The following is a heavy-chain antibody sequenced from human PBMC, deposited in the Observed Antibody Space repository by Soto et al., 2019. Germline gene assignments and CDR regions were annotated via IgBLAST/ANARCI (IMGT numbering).Heavy chain of an antibody. J-gene: IGHJ6*02. D-gene: IGHD1-1*01. V-gene: IGHV1-69*01. CDR3: ARGGKERFRGPGMDV. CDR2: IITFFGAA. CDR1: GGRFSTYA. Sequence: QVQLVQSGAEVRKPGSSVRVSCKASGGRFSTYAFNWVRQAPGQGLEWLGGIITFFGAAMYAQKFQGRVTITADDLTTTAYMELSGLRSGDTAVYYCARGGKERFRGPGMDVWGQGTTVTVSS.